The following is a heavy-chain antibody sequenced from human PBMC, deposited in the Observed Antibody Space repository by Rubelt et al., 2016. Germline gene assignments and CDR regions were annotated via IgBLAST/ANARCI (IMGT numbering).Heavy chain of an antibody. CDR2: IHVGNGNT. CDR1: GYTFTSYS. CDR3: ARMRGPYSSSGGEFDP. V-gene: IGHV1-3*01. Sequence: QVQLVQSGAEVKKPGASVKVSCKASGYTFTSYSMHWVRQAPGQRLEWMGWIHVGNGNTKYSQKFQGRVTITRDTSASTAYMELSSLRSEDTAVYYCARMRGPYSSSGGEFDPWGQGTLVTVSS. D-gene: IGHD6-13*01. J-gene: IGHJ5*02.